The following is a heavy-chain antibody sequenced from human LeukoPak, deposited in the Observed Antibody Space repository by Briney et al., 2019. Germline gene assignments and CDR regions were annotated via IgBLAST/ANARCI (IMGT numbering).Heavy chain of an antibody. CDR3: AKATPGSSSSPRSY. CDR1: GFTFSSYA. J-gene: IGHJ4*02. CDR2: ISGSGGST. Sequence: PGGSLRLSCAASGFTFSSYAMSWVRQAPGKGLEWVSAISGSGGSTYYADSVKGRFTISGDNSKNTLYLQMNSLRAEDTAVYYCAKATPGSSSSPRSYWGQGTLVTVSS. V-gene: IGHV3-23*01. D-gene: IGHD6-6*01.